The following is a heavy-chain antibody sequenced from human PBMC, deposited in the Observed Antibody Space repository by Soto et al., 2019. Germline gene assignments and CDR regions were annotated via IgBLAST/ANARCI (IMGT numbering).Heavy chain of an antibody. CDR3: AREVQVHTPAFVY. V-gene: IGHV1-69*19. J-gene: IGHJ4*02. CDR2: ISPMFGAA. D-gene: IGHD3-10*01. Sequence: QVQLVQSGAEMKKPGSSVKVSCQSSGGTFNTYAMNWVRQAPGQGPEWMGDISPMFGAANYAPKFQGRGTITADECTGTSYMQLSSLTSEDPALYFCAREVQVHTPAFVYWGQGTLVTVSS. CDR1: GGTFNTYA.